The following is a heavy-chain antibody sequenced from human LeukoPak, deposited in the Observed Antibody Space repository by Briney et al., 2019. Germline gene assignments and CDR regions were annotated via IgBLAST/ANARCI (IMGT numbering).Heavy chain of an antibody. CDR1: GFTFSDYY. J-gene: IGHJ4*02. Sequence: PGGSLRLSCAASGFTFSDYYMSWIRQAPGKGLEWVSYISSSGSTIYYADSVKGRFTISRDNAKNSLYLQMNSLRAEDMALYYCAKDTGIQLSAAFDYWGRGTLVTVSS. V-gene: IGHV3-11*01. CDR2: ISSSGSTI. CDR3: AKDTGIQLSAAFDY. D-gene: IGHD5-18*01.